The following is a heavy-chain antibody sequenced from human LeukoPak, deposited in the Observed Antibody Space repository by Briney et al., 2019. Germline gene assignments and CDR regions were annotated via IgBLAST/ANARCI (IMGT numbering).Heavy chain of an antibody. CDR3: ARGLSIAAAEVYSRELYNWSDP. J-gene: IGHJ5*02. CDR1: GYTFTSYD. Sequence: ASVKVSCKASGYTFTSYDINWVRQATGQGLEWMGWMNPNSGNTGYAQKFQGRVTMTRNTSISTAYMELSSLRSEDTAVYYCARGLSIAAAEVYSRELYNWSDPWGQGTLVTVSS. CDR2: MNPNSGNT. D-gene: IGHD6-13*01. V-gene: IGHV1-8*01.